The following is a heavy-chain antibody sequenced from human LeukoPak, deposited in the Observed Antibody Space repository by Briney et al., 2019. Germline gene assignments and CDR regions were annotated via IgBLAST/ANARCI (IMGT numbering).Heavy chain of an antibody. CDR3: AXXXSGGSXXXDY. Sequence: PGRSLRLSCAASGFTFDDYAMHWVRQAPGKGLEWVSGISWNSGSIGYADSVKGRFTISRDNAKNSLYVQMNSLRAEDTALYYCAXXXSGGSXXXDYWGXXXXVT. CDR2: ISWNSGSI. V-gene: IGHV3-9*01. CDR1: GFTFDDYA. D-gene: IGHD2-15*01. J-gene: IGHJ4*01.